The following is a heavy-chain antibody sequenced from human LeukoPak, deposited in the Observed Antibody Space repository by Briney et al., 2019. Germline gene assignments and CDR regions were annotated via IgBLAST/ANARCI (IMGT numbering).Heavy chain of an antibody. CDR1: GFKLDDYG. CDR3: AREHSSGWSYLAY. V-gene: IGHV3-20*04. CDR2: INWNGGLK. J-gene: IGHJ4*02. D-gene: IGHD6-19*01. Sequence: GGSLRLSCTASGFKLDDYGMSWVRQAPGKGLEWVSGINWNGGLKNYADSVKGRFTISRDDARNSLYLQMNSLRAEDTALYYCAREHSSGWSYLAYWGQGTPVTVSS.